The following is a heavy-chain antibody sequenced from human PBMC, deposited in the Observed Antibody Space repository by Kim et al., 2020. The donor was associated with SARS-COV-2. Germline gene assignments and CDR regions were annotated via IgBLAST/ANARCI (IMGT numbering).Heavy chain of an antibody. D-gene: IGHD6-13*01. Sequence: GGSLRLSCAASGITFSSYVMSWVRQAPGKGLEWVAGISGSAIRTYYADSVKGRFTISRDNSKNTLYLQMNSLRAEDTAVYYCAKEFHTSSWFFIWYGMDVWGQGTTVTVSS. J-gene: IGHJ6*02. CDR2: ISGSAIRT. V-gene: IGHV3-23*01. CDR3: AKEFHTSSWFFIWYGMDV. CDR1: GITFSSYV.